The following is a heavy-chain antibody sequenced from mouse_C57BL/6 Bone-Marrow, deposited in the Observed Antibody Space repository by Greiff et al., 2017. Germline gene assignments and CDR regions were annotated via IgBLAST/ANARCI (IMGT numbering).Heavy chain of an antibody. CDR3: LVTDLYYFDY. CDR2: IYPGDGDT. V-gene: IGHV1-80*01. J-gene: IGHJ2*01. CDR1: GYAFSSYW. D-gene: IGHD2-2*01. Sequence: QVQLQQSGAELVKPGASVKISCKASGYAFSSYWMNWVKQRPGKGLEWIGQIYPGDGDTNYNGKFKGKATLTADKSSSTAYMQLSCLTSEDSAVYFCLVTDLYYFDYWGQGTTRTVSS.